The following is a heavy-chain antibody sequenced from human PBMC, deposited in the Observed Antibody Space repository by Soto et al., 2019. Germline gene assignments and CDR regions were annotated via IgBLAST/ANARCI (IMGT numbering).Heavy chain of an antibody. CDR2: INHSGST. V-gene: IGHV4-34*01. Sequence: ETLSLTCAVYGGSFSGYYWSWIRQPPGKGLEWIGEINHSGSTNYNPSLKSRVTISVDTSKNQFSLKLSSVTAADTAVYYCARDRLYYDFWSGYYQFDYWGQGTLVTVSS. J-gene: IGHJ4*02. D-gene: IGHD3-3*01. CDR3: ARDRLYYDFWSGYYQFDY. CDR1: GGSFSGYY.